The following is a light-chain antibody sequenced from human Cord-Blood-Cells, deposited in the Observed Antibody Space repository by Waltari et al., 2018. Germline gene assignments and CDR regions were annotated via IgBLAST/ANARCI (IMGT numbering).Light chain of an antibody. Sequence: QSALTQPASVSGSPGQSITISCTGTSSDFGSYNPVSWYQQHPGKAPKLMIYEVSKRPSGVSNRFSGSKSGNTASLTISGLQAEDEADYYCCSYAGSSTVVFGGGTKLTVL. CDR2: EVS. V-gene: IGLV2-23*02. CDR3: CSYAGSSTVV. J-gene: IGLJ2*01. CDR1: SSDFGSYNP.